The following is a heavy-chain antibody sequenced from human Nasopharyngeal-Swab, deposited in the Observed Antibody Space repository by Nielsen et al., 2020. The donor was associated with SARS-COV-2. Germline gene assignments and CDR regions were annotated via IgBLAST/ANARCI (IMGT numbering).Heavy chain of an antibody. V-gene: IGHV3-33*01. J-gene: IGHJ4*02. CDR1: GFSFSNYG. CDR3: ARDRSRYDLWSGYSTSYYFDL. Sequence: GESLKISCAASGFSFSNYGMHWVRQAPGKGLQLVASIWFDGTRKYYADSLKGRHTISRDNSNTTLYLQMNSLTVDDTAVYYRARDRSRYDLWSGYSTSYYFDLWGQGTLVSVSS. D-gene: IGHD3-3*01. CDR2: IWFDGTRK.